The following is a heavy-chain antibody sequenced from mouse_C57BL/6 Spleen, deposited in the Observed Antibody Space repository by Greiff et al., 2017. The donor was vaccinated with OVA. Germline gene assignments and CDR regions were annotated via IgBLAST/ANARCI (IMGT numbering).Heavy chain of an antibody. CDR1: GFTFSSYA. V-gene: IGHV5-4*03. CDR2: ISDGGSYT. CDR3: ARGGNRRYFDV. Sequence: DVKLVESGGGLVKPGGSLKLSCAASGFTFSSYAMSWVRQTPEKRLEWVATISDGGSYTYYPDNVKGRFTISRDNAKNNLYLQMSHLKSEDTAMYYCARGGNRRYFDVWGTGTTVTVSS. J-gene: IGHJ1*03.